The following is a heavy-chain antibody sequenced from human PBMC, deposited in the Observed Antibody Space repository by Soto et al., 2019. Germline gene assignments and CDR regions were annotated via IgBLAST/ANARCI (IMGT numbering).Heavy chain of an antibody. D-gene: IGHD2-15*01. CDR3: TTDSTQTFCDGGPCYSVLTKIHDS. CDR1: GFTFNNGW. J-gene: IGHJ4*02. CDR2: IKSKAAGGAT. Sequence: GGSLRLSCAASGFTFNNGWMSWVRQAPGKGLEWVGRIKSKAAGGATDYSAPVQGRFTISRDDSKNTVHLQMNSLKTEDTAVYYCTTDSTQTFCDGGPCYSVLTKIHDSWGQGTLVSVSS. V-gene: IGHV3-15*01.